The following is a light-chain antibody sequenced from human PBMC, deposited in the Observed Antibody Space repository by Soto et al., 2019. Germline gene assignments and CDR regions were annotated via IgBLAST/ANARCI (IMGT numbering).Light chain of an antibody. J-gene: IGKJ3*01. Sequence: DIQMAQSPSSLSASVGDRVTITCRAGQAIANYLAWYQQKPGKAPKLLIYAASTLQSGVPSRFSGDRSGTDFTLTISSLQPEDVATYYCQKYNSAPLTCGPGTTVHIK. CDR2: AAS. V-gene: IGKV1-27*01. CDR1: QAIANY. CDR3: QKYNSAPLT.